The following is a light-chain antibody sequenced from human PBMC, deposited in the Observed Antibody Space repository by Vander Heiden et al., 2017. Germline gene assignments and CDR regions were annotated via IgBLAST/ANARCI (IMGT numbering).Light chain of an antibody. V-gene: IGLV1-36*01. J-gene: IGLJ2*01. CDR3: ASWDDSLNGVV. CDR2: FDD. Sequence: QSVLTQPPSVSEAPGLRVTMSCSGTAPNIGDNVVNWYQQLPGKAPTLLIYFDDLLASGVSDRFSGSRSGTTASLAISGLQSEDEADYYCASWDDSLNGVVFGGGTRLTVL. CDR1: APNIGDNV.